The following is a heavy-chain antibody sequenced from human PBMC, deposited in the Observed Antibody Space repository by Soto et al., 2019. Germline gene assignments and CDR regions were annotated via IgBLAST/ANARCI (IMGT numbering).Heavy chain of an antibody. CDR3: AKDQSGVVPAALDAFDI. CDR2: ISGSGGST. V-gene: IGHV3-23*01. J-gene: IGHJ3*02. D-gene: IGHD2-2*01. Sequence: GGSLRLSCAASGFTFSSYVMSWVRQAPGKGLEWVSAISGSGGSTYYADSVKGRFTISRDNSKNTLYLQMNSLRAEDTAVYYCAKDQSGVVPAALDAFDIWGQGTMVTVSS. CDR1: GFTFSSYV.